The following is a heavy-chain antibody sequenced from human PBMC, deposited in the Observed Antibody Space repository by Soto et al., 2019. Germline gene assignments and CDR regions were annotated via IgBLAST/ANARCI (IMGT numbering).Heavy chain of an antibody. Sequence: PSETLSLTCTVSGGSISIYYWSWIRHPAGKGLEWIGRIYTSGSTNYNPSLKSRVTMSVDTSKNQFSLKLSSVTAADTAVYYCARDLLGYYGSGSYYRFFDYWGQGTLVTVSS. V-gene: IGHV4-4*07. D-gene: IGHD3-10*01. J-gene: IGHJ4*02. CDR2: IYTSGST. CDR1: GGSISIYY. CDR3: ARDLLGYYGSGSYYRFFDY.